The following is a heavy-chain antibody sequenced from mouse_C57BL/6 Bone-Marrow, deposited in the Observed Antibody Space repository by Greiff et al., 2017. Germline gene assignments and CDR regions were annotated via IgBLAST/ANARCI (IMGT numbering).Heavy chain of an antibody. CDR1: GYNFTSYG. CDR3: SSRYIYYDYDWFAY. Sequence: QVQLQQSGAELARPGASVKLSCKASGYNFTSYGISWVKQRTGQGLEWIGELYPRSGNTYYNEKFKGKATLTADTSSSTAYMELLSLTSVDSAVYFCSSRYIYYDYDWFAYWGQGTLVTVSA. CDR2: LYPRSGNT. V-gene: IGHV1-81*01. D-gene: IGHD2-4*01. J-gene: IGHJ3*01.